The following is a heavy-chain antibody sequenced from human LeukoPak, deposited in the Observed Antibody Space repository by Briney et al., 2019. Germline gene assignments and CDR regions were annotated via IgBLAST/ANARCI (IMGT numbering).Heavy chain of an antibody. CDR1: GFTFSSYA. Sequence: GGSLRLSCAASGFTFSSYAMSWVRQAPGRGLEWVSALSGSGGSTYYADSVKGRFTISRDNSKNTLYLQMNSLRAEDTAVYYCAKGVTMIVVVKNYMDVWGKGTTVTVSS. V-gene: IGHV3-23*01. CDR3: AKGVTMIVVVKNYMDV. J-gene: IGHJ6*03. CDR2: LSGSGGST. D-gene: IGHD3-22*01.